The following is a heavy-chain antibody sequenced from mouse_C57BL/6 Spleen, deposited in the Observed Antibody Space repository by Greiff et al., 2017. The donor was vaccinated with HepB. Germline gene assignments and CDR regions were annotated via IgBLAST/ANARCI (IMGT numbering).Heavy chain of an antibody. V-gene: IGHV1-59*01. CDR1: GYTFTSYW. CDR2: IDPSDSYT. Sequence: QVQLQQPGAELVRPGTSVKLSCKASGYTFTSYWMHWVKQRPGQGLEWIGVIDPSDSYTNYNQKFKGKATLTVDTSSSTAYMQLSGLTSEESAVYYCARGPRAWFAYWGQGTLVTVSA. J-gene: IGHJ3*01. CDR3: ARGPRAWFAY.